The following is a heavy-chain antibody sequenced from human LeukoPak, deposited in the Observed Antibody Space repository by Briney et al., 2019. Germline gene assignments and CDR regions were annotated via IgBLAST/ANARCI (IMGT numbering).Heavy chain of an antibody. CDR1: GGSIRSGDYY. J-gene: IGHJ5*02. CDR2: IYFSGST. CDR3: ARDPCSRSTCYLPPKT. D-gene: IGHD2-2*01. Sequence: KASETLSLTCTVSGGSIRSGDYYWSWIRQPPGKGLEWIGSIYFSGSTLYNPSLKSRVTISVYTSRNQFSLQLSSVTAADTAVYYCARDPCSRSTCYLPPKTWGQGTLVTVSS. V-gene: IGHV4-30-4*01.